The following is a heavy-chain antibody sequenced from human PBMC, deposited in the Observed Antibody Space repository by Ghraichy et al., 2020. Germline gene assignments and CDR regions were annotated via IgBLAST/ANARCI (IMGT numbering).Heavy chain of an antibody. V-gene: IGHV3-48*02. Sequence: GGSLILSCAASGFTFSSYSMNWVRQAPGKGLEWVSYISSSSSTIYYADSVKGRFTISRDNAKNSLYLQMNSLRDEDTAVYYCAGNELGYCSGGSCSYWGQGTLVTVSS. J-gene: IGHJ4*02. CDR3: AGNELGYCSGGSCSY. CDR1: GFTFSSYS. CDR2: ISSSSSTI. D-gene: IGHD2-15*01.